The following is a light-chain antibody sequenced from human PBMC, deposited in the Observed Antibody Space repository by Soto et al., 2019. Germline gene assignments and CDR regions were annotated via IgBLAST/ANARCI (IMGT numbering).Light chain of an antibody. CDR3: PQTSSTPYT. Sequence: DIQMTQSPSSLSASVGDRVTITCRASQSISSYLNWYLQKPGKAPKLLIYAASSLQSAVPSRFSGSGSGTDFTLTISSLQPEDFATYYCPQTSSTPYTLGQGTKLAIK. V-gene: IGKV1-39*01. CDR1: QSISSY. CDR2: AAS. J-gene: IGKJ2*01.